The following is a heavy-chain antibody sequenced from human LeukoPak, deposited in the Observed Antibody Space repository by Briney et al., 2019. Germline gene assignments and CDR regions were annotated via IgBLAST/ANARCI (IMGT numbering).Heavy chain of an antibody. CDR3: ARHCPYSSSWSHFDY. D-gene: IGHD6-13*01. CDR2: IYYTGRT. Sequence: SQTLSLTCSVSGGSISSSAYHWSWFRQHPGKGLEWIGYIYYTGRTNYSPSLKSRVTISVDTSKNQFSLKLSSVTAADTAVYYCARHCPYSSSWSHFDYWGQGTQVTVSS. CDR1: GGSISSSAYH. J-gene: IGHJ4*02. V-gene: IGHV4-30-4*08.